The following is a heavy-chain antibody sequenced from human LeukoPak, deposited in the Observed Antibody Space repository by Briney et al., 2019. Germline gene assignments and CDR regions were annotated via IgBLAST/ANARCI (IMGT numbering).Heavy chain of an antibody. CDR2: IYYGGST. CDR1: GGSISSSSYY. J-gene: IGHJ4*02. Sequence: SETLSLTCTVSGGSISSSSYYWGWIRQPPGKGLEWIGTIYYGGSTYYNPSLKSRVTISVDTSKNQFSLKLSSVTAADTAVYYCARAVHYSGTSDQYTGGWYYFDFWGQGTRVTVSS. V-gene: IGHV4-39*07. CDR3: ARAVHYSGTSDQYTGGWYYFDF. D-gene: IGHD3-10*01.